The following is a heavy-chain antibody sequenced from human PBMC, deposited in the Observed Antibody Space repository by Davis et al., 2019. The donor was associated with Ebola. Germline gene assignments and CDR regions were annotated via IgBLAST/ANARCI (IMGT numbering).Heavy chain of an antibody. CDR1: GGSFSGYY. CDR2: INHSGST. CDR3: ARGCSSTSCYPLDY. J-gene: IGHJ4*02. Sequence: PGGSLRLSCAVYGGSFSGYYWSWIRQPPGKGLEWIGEINHSGSTNYNPSLKSRVTISVDTSKNQFSLKLSSVTAADTAVYYCARGCSSTSCYPLDYWGQGTLVTVSS. D-gene: IGHD2-2*01. V-gene: IGHV4-34*01.